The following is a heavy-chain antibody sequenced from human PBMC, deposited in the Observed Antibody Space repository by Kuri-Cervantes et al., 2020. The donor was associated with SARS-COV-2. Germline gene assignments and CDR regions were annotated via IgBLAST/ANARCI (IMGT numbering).Heavy chain of an antibody. Sequence: ASVKVSCKASGYTFTGYYMHWVRQAPGQGLEWMGWINPNSGGTNYAQKFQGRVTMTRDTSISTVYMELSRLRSDDSAIYYCVRFRYYDSIRNASDIWGQGTMVTVSS. CDR3: VRFRYYDSIRNASDI. CDR2: INPNSGGT. V-gene: IGHV1-2*02. J-gene: IGHJ3*02. D-gene: IGHD3-22*01. CDR1: GYTFTGYY.